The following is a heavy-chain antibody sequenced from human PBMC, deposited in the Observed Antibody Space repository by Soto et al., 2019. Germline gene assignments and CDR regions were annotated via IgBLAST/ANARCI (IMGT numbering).Heavy chain of an antibody. CDR2: ISYDGSNK. J-gene: IGHJ4*01. V-gene: IGHV3-30*18. Sequence: GGSLRLSCAASGFTFSSYGMHWVRQAPGKGLEWVAVISYDGSNKYYADSVKGRFTISRDNSKNTLYLQMNSLRADDTAVYYCAKEGDGGFDYWGQGTLGTVSS. CDR3: AKEGDGGFDY. D-gene: IGHD3-10*01. CDR1: GFTFSSYG.